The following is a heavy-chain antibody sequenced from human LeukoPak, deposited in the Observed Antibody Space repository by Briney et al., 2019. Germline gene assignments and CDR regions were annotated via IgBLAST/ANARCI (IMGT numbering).Heavy chain of an antibody. J-gene: IGHJ4*02. CDR1: GFTFRTYS. Sequence: GGSLRLSCAASGFTFRTYSVNWVRQAPGKGLEWVSSISSSGTHIYYAYSVKGRFTISRDNAMNSLYLQMNSLRAEDTAVCYCARALAAAGTGYYFDYWGQGTLVTVSS. V-gene: IGHV3-21*01. CDR2: ISSSGTHI. D-gene: IGHD6-13*01. CDR3: ARALAAAGTGYYFDY.